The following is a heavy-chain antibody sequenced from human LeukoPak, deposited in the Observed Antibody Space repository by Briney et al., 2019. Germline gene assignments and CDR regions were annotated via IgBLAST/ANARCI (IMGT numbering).Heavy chain of an antibody. CDR1: GGSISSGDYY. V-gene: IGHV4-30-4*01. J-gene: IGHJ4*02. Sequence: PSQTLSLTCTVSGGSISSGDYYWSWIRQPPGKGLEWIGYIYYSGSTYYNPSLKSRVTISVDTSKNPFSLKLSSVTAADTAVYYCARVGNIAAPGPDYWGQGTLVTVSS. CDR2: IYYSGST. CDR3: ARVGNIAAPGPDY. D-gene: IGHD6-13*01.